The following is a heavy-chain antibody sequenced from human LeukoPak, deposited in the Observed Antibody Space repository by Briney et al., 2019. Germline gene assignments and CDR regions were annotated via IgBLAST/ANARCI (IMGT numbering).Heavy chain of an antibody. CDR3: ARCAGTPAYYSYYYHMDV. CDR1: GFTFSSYE. J-gene: IGHJ6*03. V-gene: IGHV3-48*03. D-gene: IGHD1/OR15-1a*01. CDR2: ISSSCSTI. Sequence: GGSLRLSCAASGFTFSSYEMNWVRRAPGEGLEWVSYISSSCSTIYYADSVKGRFTISRDNANNPLYLQMNSLRADATAIYYCARCAGTPAYYSYYYHMDVWGKGTTVTVSS.